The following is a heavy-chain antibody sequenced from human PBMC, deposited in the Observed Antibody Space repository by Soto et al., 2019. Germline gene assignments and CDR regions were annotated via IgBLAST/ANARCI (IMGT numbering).Heavy chain of an antibody. Sequence: GSLVLSCEASGCTFNTYSMHGVRQPPGKGLEWLAAIWYDGTQKYYADSVKGRFIISRDNSKKTLYLEMNSLRAEDTAVYYCARAGGTTVTGLWHFDSWGQGTLVTVYS. CDR1: GCTFNTYS. J-gene: IGHJ4*02. V-gene: IGHV3-33*01. CDR3: ARAGGTTVTGLWHFDS. D-gene: IGHD4-17*01. CDR2: IWYDGTQK.